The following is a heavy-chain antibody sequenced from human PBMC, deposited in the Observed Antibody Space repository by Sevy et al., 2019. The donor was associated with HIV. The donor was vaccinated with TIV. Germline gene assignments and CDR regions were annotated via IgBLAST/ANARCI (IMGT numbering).Heavy chain of an antibody. CDR1: GGSISSYY. Sequence: SETLSLTCTVSGGSISSYYWSWIRQPPGKGLEWIGYIYYSGSTNYNPSLKSRVTISVDTSKNQFSLKLSSVTAADTAVHYCARGGSIVAQPFDYWGQGTLVTVSS. CDR3: ARGGSIVAQPFDY. CDR2: IYYSGST. V-gene: IGHV4-59*01. D-gene: IGHD5-12*01. J-gene: IGHJ4*02.